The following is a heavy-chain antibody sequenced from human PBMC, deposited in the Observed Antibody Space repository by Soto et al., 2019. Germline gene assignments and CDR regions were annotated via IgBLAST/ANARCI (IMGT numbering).Heavy chain of an antibody. J-gene: IGHJ5*02. CDR2: MNPNSGNT. CDR3: ARCIGEYCSSTSGYESWFDP. Sequence: EASVKVSCKASGYTFTSYDINWVRQATGQGLEWMGWMNPNSGNTGYAQKFQGRVTMTRNTSISTAYMELSSLRSEDTAVYYCARCIGEYCSSTSGYESWFDPWGQGTLVTVSS. CDR1: GYTFTSYD. D-gene: IGHD2-2*01. V-gene: IGHV1-8*01.